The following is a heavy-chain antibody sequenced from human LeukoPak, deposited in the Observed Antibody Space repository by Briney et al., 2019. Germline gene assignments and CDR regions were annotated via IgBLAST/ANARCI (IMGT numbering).Heavy chain of an antibody. V-gene: IGHV3-30*18. CDR3: AKDGWDLKGPLDY. Sequence: GGSLRLSCAASGFTFSSYGMHWVRQAPGRGLEWVAVISYDGSNKYYADSVKGRFTISRDNSKNTLYLQMNSLRAEDTAVYYCAKDGWDLKGPLDYWGQGTLVTVPS. J-gene: IGHJ4*02. CDR1: GFTFSSYG. CDR2: ISYDGSNK. D-gene: IGHD6-19*01.